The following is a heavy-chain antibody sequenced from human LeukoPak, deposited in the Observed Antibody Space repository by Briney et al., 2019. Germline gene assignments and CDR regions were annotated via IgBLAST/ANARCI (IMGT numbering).Heavy chain of an antibody. Sequence: PSETLSLTCTVSGGSISSYYWSWIRQPPGKGLEWIGYIYYSGSTNYNPSLKSRVTISVDTSKNQFSLKLTSETAADTAFYYCARGGVMGATTLDYWGQGTLVTVSS. CDR3: ARGGVMGATTLDY. CDR1: GGSISSYY. J-gene: IGHJ4*02. D-gene: IGHD1-26*01. CDR2: IYYSGST. V-gene: IGHV4-59*01.